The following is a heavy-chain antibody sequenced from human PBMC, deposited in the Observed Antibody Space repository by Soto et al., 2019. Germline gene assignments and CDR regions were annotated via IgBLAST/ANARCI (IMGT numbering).Heavy chain of an antibody. J-gene: IGHJ4*02. V-gene: IGHV1-69*13. CDR3: ATDRIPHYRGNPPHYFDY. D-gene: IGHD4-17*01. Sequence: GASVKVSCKASGGTFSSYAISWVRQAPGQGLEWMGGITPIFGTANYAQKFQGRVTITADESTSTAYMELSSLRSEDTAVYYCATDRIPHYRGNPPHYFDYWGKGTLITVSS. CDR2: ITPIFGTA. CDR1: GGTFSSYA.